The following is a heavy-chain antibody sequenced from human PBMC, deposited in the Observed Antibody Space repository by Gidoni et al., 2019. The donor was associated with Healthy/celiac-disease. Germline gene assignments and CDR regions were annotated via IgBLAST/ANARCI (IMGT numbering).Heavy chain of an antibody. D-gene: IGHD3-3*01. Sequence: EVQLVESGGGLVKPGGSLRLTCAASGFTFSSYSMNWVLQSPGKGLEWVSSISSSSSYIYYADSVKGRFTISRDNAKNSLYLQMNSLRAEDTAVYYCARDRDGVRFLEWKNYYYYYGMDVWGQGTTVTVSS. CDR1: GFTFSSYS. CDR3: ARDRDGVRFLEWKNYYYYYGMDV. V-gene: IGHV3-21*01. J-gene: IGHJ6*02. CDR2: ISSSSSYI.